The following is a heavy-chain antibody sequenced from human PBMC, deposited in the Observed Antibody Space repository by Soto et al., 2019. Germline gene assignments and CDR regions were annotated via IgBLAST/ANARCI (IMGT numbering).Heavy chain of an antibody. Sequence: SETLSLTCAVYGGSFSGYYWSWIRQPPGKGLEWIGEINHSGSTNYNPSLKSRVTISVDTSKNQFSLKLSSVTAADTAVYYCERALRAKSFDPWGQGTLVTVSS. CDR1: GGSFSGYY. V-gene: IGHV4-34*01. CDR3: ERALRAKSFDP. CDR2: INHSGST. J-gene: IGHJ5*02.